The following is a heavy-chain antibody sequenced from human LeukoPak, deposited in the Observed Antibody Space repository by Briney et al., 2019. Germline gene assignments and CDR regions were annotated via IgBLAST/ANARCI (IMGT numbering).Heavy chain of an antibody. CDR3: AKVRYCSGGSCGMDV. V-gene: IGHV3-30*18. CDR2: ISYDGSNK. CDR1: GFTFSSYG. D-gene: IGHD2-15*01. J-gene: IGHJ6*02. Sequence: GGSLRLSCAASGFTFSSYGMHWVRQAPGKGLEWVAVISYDGSNKYYADSVKGRFTISRDNSKNTLYLQMNSLRAEDTAVYYCAKVRYCSGGSCGMDVWGQGTTVTVSS.